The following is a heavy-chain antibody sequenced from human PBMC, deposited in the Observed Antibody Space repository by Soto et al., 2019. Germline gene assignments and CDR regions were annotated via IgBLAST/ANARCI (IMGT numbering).Heavy chain of an antibody. Sequence: GGSLRLSCAASGFTFSSYAMSWVRLAPGKGLEWVSAISGSGGSTYYADSVKGRFTISRDNSKNTLYLQMNSLRAADMAVYYCAKEVYFDSSCYSRLVHAFDIGGQGTMVTVS. J-gene: IGHJ3*02. CDR3: AKEVYFDSSCYSRLVHAFDI. V-gene: IGHV3-23*01. CDR1: GFTFSSYA. D-gene: IGHD3-22*01. CDR2: ISGSGGST.